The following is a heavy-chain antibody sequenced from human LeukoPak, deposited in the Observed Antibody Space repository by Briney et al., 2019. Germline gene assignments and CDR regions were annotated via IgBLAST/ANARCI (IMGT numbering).Heavy chain of an antibody. V-gene: IGHV4-34*01. CDR3: AREPGTFDYPYMDV. CDR2: IKHSGSS. J-gene: IGHJ6*03. D-gene: IGHD3-16*01. CDR1: GGSFSGYS. Sequence: SETLSLTCAVFGGSFSGYSWSWIRQPPGKGLEWIGEIKHSGSSNYNPSLKSRVTISVDTSKNQFSLRLSSVTAADTAVYYCAREPGTFDYPYMDVWGKGTTVTISS.